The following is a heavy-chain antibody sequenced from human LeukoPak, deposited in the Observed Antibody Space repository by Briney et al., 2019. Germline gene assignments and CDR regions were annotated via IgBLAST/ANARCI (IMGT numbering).Heavy chain of an antibody. CDR3: ARAGEPYYFDY. V-gene: IGHV4-59*01. CDR1: GGSISTYY. CDR2: IYYNGNT. J-gene: IGHJ4*02. D-gene: IGHD7-27*01. Sequence: PSETLSPTCTVSGGSISTYYWNWIRQPSEKGLEWIGYIYYNGNTNYNPSLKSRVTVSVDTSKNQFSMKLSSVTAADTAVYYCARAGEPYYFDYWGQGTLVTVSS.